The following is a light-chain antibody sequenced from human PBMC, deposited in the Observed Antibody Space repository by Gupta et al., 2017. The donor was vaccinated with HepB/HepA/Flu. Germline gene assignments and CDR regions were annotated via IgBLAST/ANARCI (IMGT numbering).Light chain of an antibody. Sequence: HSFLTPPASVSSSPRQSITISCSGTSSDVGVYNYVSWYQQHPVNAPTLMIYEANHRPSGVSSRFSASKSGNTASMPTSGLQAEDDADYYYSQDTDRNTLLFGGGTKLTVL. J-gene: IGLJ2*01. CDR3: SQDTDRNTLL. CDR2: EAN. CDR1: SSDVGVYNY. V-gene: IGLV2-14*01.